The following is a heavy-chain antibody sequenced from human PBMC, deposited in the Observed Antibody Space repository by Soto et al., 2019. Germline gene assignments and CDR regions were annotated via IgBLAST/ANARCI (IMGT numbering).Heavy chain of an antibody. J-gene: IGHJ4*02. CDR3: ARETTSSSLGDY. CDR1: GFTFSSYG. D-gene: IGHD6-6*01. V-gene: IGHV3-33*01. CDR2: IWYDGSNK. Sequence: GGSLRLSFAASGFTFSSYGMHWVRQAPGKGLEWVAVIWYDGSNKYYADSVKGRFTISRDNSKNTLYLQMNSLRADDTAVYYCARETTSSSLGDYWGQGTLVTVSS.